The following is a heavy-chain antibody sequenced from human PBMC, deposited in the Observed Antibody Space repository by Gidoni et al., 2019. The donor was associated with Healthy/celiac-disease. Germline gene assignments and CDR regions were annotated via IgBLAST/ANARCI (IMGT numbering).Heavy chain of an antibody. D-gene: IGHD2-15*01. CDR3: AKDVRPLAYYFDY. CDR1: GFTFSSYA. Sequence: EVQLLESWRGLVQPGGSLRLSCAAPGFTFSSYAMSWVRQAPGKGLEWVSAISGSGGSTYYADSVKGRFTISRDNSKNTLYLQMNSLRAEDTAVYYCAKDVRPLAYYFDYWGQGTLVTVSS. J-gene: IGHJ4*02. V-gene: IGHV3-23*01. CDR2: ISGSGGST.